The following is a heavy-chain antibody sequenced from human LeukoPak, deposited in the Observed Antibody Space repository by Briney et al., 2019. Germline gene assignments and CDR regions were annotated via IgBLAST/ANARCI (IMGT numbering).Heavy chain of an antibody. D-gene: IGHD2-21*02. Sequence: ASVKVSCKASGYTFTSYYMHWVRQAPGQGLEWMGIINPSGGSTSYAQKFQGRVTMTRDTSTSTVYMELSSLRSEDTAVYYCAREVEFCGGDCYSAGGFDPWGQGTLVTVSS. V-gene: IGHV1-46*01. CDR2: INPSGGST. CDR1: GYTFTSYY. CDR3: AREVEFCGGDCYSAGGFDP. J-gene: IGHJ5*02.